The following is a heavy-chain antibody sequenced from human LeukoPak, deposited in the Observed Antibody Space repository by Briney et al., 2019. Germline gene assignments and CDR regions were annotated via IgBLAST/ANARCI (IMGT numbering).Heavy chain of an antibody. CDR3: ARDEGGGGTSSNYYYGMDV. CDR2: INPSGGST. D-gene: IGHD4-23*01. CDR1: GYTFTSYY. V-gene: IGHV1-46*01. Sequence: ASVKVSCKASGYTFTSYYMHWVRQAPGQGLEWMGIINPSGGSTSYAQKFQGRVTMTRDTSTSTVYMELSSLRSEDTAVYYCARDEGGGGTSSNYYYGMDVWGQGTTVTVSS. J-gene: IGHJ6*02.